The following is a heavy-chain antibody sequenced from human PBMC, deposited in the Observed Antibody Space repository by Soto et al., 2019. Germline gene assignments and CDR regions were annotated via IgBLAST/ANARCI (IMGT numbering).Heavy chain of an antibody. CDR3: ARRAEVGGFFDY. CDR1: GFTFSTYA. CDR2: ITSNGGGT. Sequence: EVQLVESGEGLVQPGGSLRLSCVVSGFTFSTYAMYWVRQTPGKGLEYVSAITSNGGGTYYADSVKGRFTISRDNSKNTLYLQMGSLRPEDMAVYYCARRAEVGGFFDYWGQGTLVTVSS. V-gene: IGHV3-64*02. J-gene: IGHJ4*02. D-gene: IGHD1-26*01.